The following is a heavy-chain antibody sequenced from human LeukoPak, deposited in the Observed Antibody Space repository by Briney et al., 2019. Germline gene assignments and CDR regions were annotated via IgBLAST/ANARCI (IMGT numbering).Heavy chain of an antibody. V-gene: IGHV4-4*02. Sequence: SETLSLTCAVSGGSISSSNWWSWVRQPPGKGLEWIGEIYHSGSTNYNPSLKSRVTISVDKSKNQFSLKLSSVTAADTAVYYCARARKLTYYYDSSDHHYFDYWGQGTLVTVSS. CDR3: ARARKLTYYYDSSDHHYFDY. CDR2: IYHSGST. D-gene: IGHD3-22*01. J-gene: IGHJ4*02. CDR1: GGSISSSNW.